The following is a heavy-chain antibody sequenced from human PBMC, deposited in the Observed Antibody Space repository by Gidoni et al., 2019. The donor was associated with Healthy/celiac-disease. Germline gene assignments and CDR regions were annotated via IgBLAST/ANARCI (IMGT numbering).Heavy chain of an antibody. CDR1: GFTFSNAW. D-gene: IGHD1-7*01. CDR3: TTELELRLMSRNWFDP. Sequence: EVQLVESGGGLVKPGGSLRHSCAASGFTFSNAWMSWVRQAPGKGLEWVGRIKSKTDGGTTDYAAPVKGRFTISRDDSKNTLYLQMNSLKTEDTAVYYCTTELELRLMSRNWFDPWGQGTLVTVSS. CDR2: IKSKTDGGTT. J-gene: IGHJ5*02. V-gene: IGHV3-15*01.